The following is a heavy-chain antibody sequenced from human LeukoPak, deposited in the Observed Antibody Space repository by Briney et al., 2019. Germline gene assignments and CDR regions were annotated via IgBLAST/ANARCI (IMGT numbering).Heavy chain of an antibody. Sequence: ASVKVSCKASGYTFTGYYMHWVRQAPGQGLEWMGRINPNNGGTNYAQKFQGRVTMTRDTSISTAYMELSRLRSDDTAVYYCASLSGITGTTPFDYWGQGTLVTVSS. V-gene: IGHV1-2*06. CDR1: GYTFTGYY. CDR2: INPNNGGT. CDR3: ASLSGITGTTPFDY. D-gene: IGHD1-7*01. J-gene: IGHJ4*02.